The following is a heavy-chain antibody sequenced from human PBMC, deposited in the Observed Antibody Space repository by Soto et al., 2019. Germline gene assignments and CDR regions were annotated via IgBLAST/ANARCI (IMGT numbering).Heavy chain of an antibody. D-gene: IGHD2-2*01. CDR1: GFTFSSYA. CDR3: AKDPGYCSSTSCRSKGVVITKH. Sequence: GGSLRLSCAASGFTFSSYAMSWVRQAPGKGLEWVSAISGSGGSTYYADSVKGRFTISRDNSKNTLYLQMNSLRAEDTAVYYCAKDPGYCSSTSCRSKGVVITKHWGQGTLVTVSS. J-gene: IGHJ1*01. V-gene: IGHV3-23*01. CDR2: ISGSGGST.